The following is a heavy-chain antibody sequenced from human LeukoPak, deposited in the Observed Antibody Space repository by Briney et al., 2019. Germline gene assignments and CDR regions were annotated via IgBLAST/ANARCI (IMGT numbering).Heavy chain of an antibody. CDR3: ARESRPINYDILTGYYGY. CDR2: INPNSGGT. Sequence: ASVKVSCKASGYTFTGYYMHWVRQAPGQGLEWMGRINPNSGGTNYAQKFQGRVTMTRDTSISTAYMELSRLRSDDTAVYYCARESRPINYDILTGYYGYWGQGTLVTVSS. CDR1: GYTFTGYY. J-gene: IGHJ4*02. V-gene: IGHV1-2*06. D-gene: IGHD3-9*01.